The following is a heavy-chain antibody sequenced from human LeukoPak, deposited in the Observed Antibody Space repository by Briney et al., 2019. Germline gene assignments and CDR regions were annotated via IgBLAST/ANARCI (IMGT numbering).Heavy chain of an antibody. CDR1: GGSINYYY. V-gene: IGHV4-59*01. CDR3: ARDYNWNYFSEYYYYGMDV. D-gene: IGHD1-7*01. Sequence: SETLSLTCTVSGGSINYYYWMWIRQPPGKGLEWIGYIYYSGSTNYNPSLKSRVTISVDTSKNQFSLKLSSVTAADTAVYYCARDYNWNYFSEYYYYGMDVWGQGTTVTVSS. CDR2: IYYSGST. J-gene: IGHJ6*02.